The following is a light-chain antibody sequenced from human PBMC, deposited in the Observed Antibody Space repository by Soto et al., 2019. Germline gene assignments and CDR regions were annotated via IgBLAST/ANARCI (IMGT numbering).Light chain of an antibody. CDR2: YND. CDR3: STWDGILNGWV. Sequence: HSVLTQPPSVSEAPGQRVTISCSGGISNVGDNTVNWYQVLPGKAPRLLIYYNDQLPSGVSDRFSGSKSGTSASLAISGLQSEDEADYYCSTWDGILNGWVFGGGTKLTVL. CDR1: ISNVGDNT. J-gene: IGLJ3*02. V-gene: IGLV1-36*01.